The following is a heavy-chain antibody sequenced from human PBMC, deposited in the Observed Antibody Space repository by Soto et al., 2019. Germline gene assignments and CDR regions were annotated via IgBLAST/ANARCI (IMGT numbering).Heavy chain of an antibody. Sequence: QLQLQESGPGLVKPSETLSLTCTVSGGSISSSSHYWGWIRQPPGKGLEWIATIYYSGNTYYNPSLKSRVTISVDKSKNQFSLRLSSVTAADTAVYYCERHDRYSSGWYTEWYYYYAMAVWGQGTTVTVSS. CDR2: IYYSGNT. CDR3: ERHDRYSSGWYTEWYYYYAMAV. J-gene: IGHJ6*02. D-gene: IGHD6-19*01. CDR1: GGSISSSSHY. V-gene: IGHV4-39*01.